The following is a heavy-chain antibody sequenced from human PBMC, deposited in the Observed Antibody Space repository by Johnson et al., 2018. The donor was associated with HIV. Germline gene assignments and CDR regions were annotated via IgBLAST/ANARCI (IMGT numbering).Heavy chain of an antibody. CDR2: IKQDGSEK. V-gene: IGHV3-7*01. CDR1: GFTFSSYW. D-gene: IGHD3-3*01. Sequence: VLLVESGGGLVQPGGSLRLSCAASGFTFSSYWMSWVRQAPGKGLEWVANIKQDGSEKYYVDSVKGRFTISRDNAKNSLYLQMNSLRAEDTAVYYCAREQFLESDAFDIWGQGTMVTVSS. CDR3: AREQFLESDAFDI. J-gene: IGHJ3*02.